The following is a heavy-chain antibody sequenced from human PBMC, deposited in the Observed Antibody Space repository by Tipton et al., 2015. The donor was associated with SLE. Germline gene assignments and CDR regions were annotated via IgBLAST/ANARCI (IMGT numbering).Heavy chain of an antibody. CDR2: IYYSGST. D-gene: IGHD3-16*01. J-gene: IGHJ4*02. CDR3: ARGFGPADY. V-gene: IGHV4-59*12. Sequence: TLPLTCTVSGGSISSYYWSWIRQPPGKGLEWIGYIYYSGSTNYNPSLKSRVTISVDTSKNQFSLKLSSVTAADTAVYYCARGFGPADYWGQGTLVTVSS. CDR1: GGSISSYY.